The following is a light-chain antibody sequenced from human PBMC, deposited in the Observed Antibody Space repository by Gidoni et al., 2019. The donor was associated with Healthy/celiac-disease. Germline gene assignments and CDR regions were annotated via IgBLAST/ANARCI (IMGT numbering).Light chain of an antibody. V-gene: IGKV1-39*01. CDR2: AAS. J-gene: IGKJ1*01. CDR3: QQSYSTPRT. CDR1: QSISTY. Sequence: DIQMTQSPSSLSASVGDRVTLTCRASQSISTYLNWYQQKPGNAPKLLIYAASSLQSGVPSRFSGSGSGTDFTLTISSLQPEDFATYYCQQSYSTPRTFGQXTKVEIK.